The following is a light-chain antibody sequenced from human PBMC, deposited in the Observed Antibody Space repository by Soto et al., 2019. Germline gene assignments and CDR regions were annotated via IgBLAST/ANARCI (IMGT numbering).Light chain of an antibody. CDR1: SSDVGGYNY. J-gene: IGLJ2*01. CDR3: SSYTSSSTQA. Sequence: QSALTQPASVSGSPGQSSTISCTGTSSDVGGYNYVSWYQQHPGKAPKLMIYEVSDRPSGVSNRFSGSKSGNTASLTISGLQAEDEADYYCSSYTSSSTQAFGGGTKLTVL. V-gene: IGLV2-14*01. CDR2: EVS.